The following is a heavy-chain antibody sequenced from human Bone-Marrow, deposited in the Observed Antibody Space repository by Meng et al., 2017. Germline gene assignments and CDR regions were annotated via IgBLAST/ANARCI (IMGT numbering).Heavy chain of an antibody. CDR1: GYSFTSYW. V-gene: IGHV5-51*01. D-gene: IGHD2-21*01. CDR3: ARGEAYFPTTRADWFDP. J-gene: IGHJ5*02. CDR2: IYPGDSDT. Sequence: GESLKISCKGSGYSFTSYWIGWVRQMPGKGLEWMGIIYPGDSDTRYSPSFQGQVTISADKSISTAYLQWSSLKASDTAMYYCARGEAYFPTTRADWFDPWGQGTLVTVSS.